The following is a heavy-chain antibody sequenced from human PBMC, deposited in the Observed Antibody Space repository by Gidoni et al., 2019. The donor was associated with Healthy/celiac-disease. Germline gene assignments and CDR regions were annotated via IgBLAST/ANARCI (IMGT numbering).Heavy chain of an antibody. CDR2: ISSSSRYI. CDR1: GATCSRDS. Sequence: EVQLVETGGGLVKPGGSLRLSCAAPGATCSRDSMNWFRQAPGKGLEWVPAISSSSRYISYADSVKGRFPIARDNAKNSLYLQMNSLRAEDTAVYYCAKDRRGRPEADYYYGMDVWGQGTTVTVSS. J-gene: IGHJ6*02. V-gene: IGHV3-21*01. CDR3: AKDRRGRPEADYYYGMDV. D-gene: IGHD1-26*01.